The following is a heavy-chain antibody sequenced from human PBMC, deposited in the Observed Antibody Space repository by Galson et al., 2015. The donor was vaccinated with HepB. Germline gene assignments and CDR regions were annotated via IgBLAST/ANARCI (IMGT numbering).Heavy chain of an antibody. J-gene: IGHJ2*01. CDR1: GFTFDNYG. V-gene: IGHV3-23*01. Sequence: SLRLSCAASGFTFDNYGMIWVRQTPAKGLEWISSISGSGGDTYYIDSVKGRFTISRDNSKKTLYLRLNSLMAEDTAVYYCAEGNSGWHWFFDLWGRGTLVTVSS. CDR2: ISGSGGDT. D-gene: IGHD6-19*01. CDR3: AEGNSGWHWFFDL.